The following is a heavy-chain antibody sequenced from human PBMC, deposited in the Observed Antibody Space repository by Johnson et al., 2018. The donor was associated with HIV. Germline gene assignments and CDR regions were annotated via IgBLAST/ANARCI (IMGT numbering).Heavy chain of an antibody. D-gene: IGHD4-23*01. CDR2: ISYDGSNK. Sequence: QVQLVEFGGGVVQPGRSLRLSCAASGFTFSSYAMHWVRQAPGKGLEWVAVISYDGSNKYYADSVKGRFTISRDNSKNTLYLQMNSLRDEDTAVYYCARESRTTVVIRGGAFDIWGQGTMVTVSS. V-gene: IGHV3-30-3*01. CDR1: GFTFSSYA. CDR3: ARESRTTVVIRGGAFDI. J-gene: IGHJ3*02.